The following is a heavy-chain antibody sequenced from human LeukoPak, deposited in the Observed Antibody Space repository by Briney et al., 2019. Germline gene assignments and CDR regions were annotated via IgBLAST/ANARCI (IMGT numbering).Heavy chain of an antibody. V-gene: IGHV4-39*07. CDR2: IYYSGST. J-gene: IGHJ5*02. CDR1: GGSISSSSYY. Sequence: TSETLSLTCTVSGGSISSSSYYWGWIRQPPGKGLEWIGSIYYSGSTYYNPSLKSRATISVDTSKNQFSLKLSSVTAADTAVYYCARGDYWFDPWGQGTLVTVSS. CDR3: ARGDYWFDP.